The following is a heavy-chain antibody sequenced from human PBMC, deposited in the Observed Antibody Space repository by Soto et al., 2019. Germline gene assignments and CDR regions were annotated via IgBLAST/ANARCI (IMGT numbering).Heavy chain of an antibody. CDR1: GFTFSSHD. CDR2: IDSAGDA. Sequence: EVQLVESEGGLVQPGGSLRLSCAASGFTFSSHDMHWVRQVTGKGVEWVSGIDSAGDAKYPASVKGRFTISRENAKNSLYLQMNSLRAEDTAMYYCTRGGIWGVSWNWFDTWGQGTLVTVSS. CDR3: TRGGIWGVSWNWFDT. J-gene: IGHJ5*02. V-gene: IGHV3-13*01. D-gene: IGHD3-10*01.